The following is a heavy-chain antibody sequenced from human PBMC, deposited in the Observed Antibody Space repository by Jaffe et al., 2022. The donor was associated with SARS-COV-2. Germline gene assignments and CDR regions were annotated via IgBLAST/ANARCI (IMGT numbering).Heavy chain of an antibody. CDR2: ISSSGSTI. D-gene: IGHD1-26*01. CDR3: ARDTIVGATFGEQRGDYYYGMDV. V-gene: IGHV3-11*01. J-gene: IGHJ6*02. Sequence: QVQLVESGGGLVKPGGSLRLSCAASGFTFSDYYMSWIRQAPGKGLEWVSYISSSGSTIYYADSVKGRFTISRDNAKNSLYLQMNSLRAEDTAVYYCARDTIVGATFGEQRGDYYYGMDVWGQGTTVTVSS. CDR1: GFTFSDYY.